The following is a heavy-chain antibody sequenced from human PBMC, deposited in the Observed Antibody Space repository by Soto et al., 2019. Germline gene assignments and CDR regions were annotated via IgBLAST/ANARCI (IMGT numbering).Heavy chain of an antibody. V-gene: IGHV1-69*02. CDR3: ARKTYYYDSSGYGNWYFDL. Sequence: SVKVSCKASGGTFSSYTISWVRQAPGQGLEWMGRIIPILGIANYAQKFQGRVTITADKSTSTAYMELSSLRSEDTAVYYCARKTYYYDSSGYGNWYFDLWGRGTLVTVSS. CDR2: IIPILGIA. CDR1: GGTFSSYT. J-gene: IGHJ2*01. D-gene: IGHD3-22*01.